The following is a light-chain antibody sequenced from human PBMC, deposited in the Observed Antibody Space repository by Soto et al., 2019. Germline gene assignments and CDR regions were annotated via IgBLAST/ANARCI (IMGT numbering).Light chain of an antibody. CDR2: RNS. V-gene: IGLV1-47*01. J-gene: IGLJ2*01. CDR3: AAWDDSLSGVV. Sequence: SVLTQPPSASGTPGQRVTISCSGSSSNIGSNYVYWYQQLPGTVPQLLIYRNSERPSGVPDRFSGSKSGTSASLAISGLRSEDEAAYYCAAWDDSLSGVVFGGGTKLTVL. CDR1: SSNIGSNY.